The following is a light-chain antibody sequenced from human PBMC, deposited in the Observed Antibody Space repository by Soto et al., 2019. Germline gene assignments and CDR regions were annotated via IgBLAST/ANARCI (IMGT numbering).Light chain of an antibody. J-gene: IGKJ2*01. CDR2: LGS. V-gene: IGKV2-28*01. Sequence: DIVMTQSPLSLPVTPGEPASISCRSSQSLLHSNGYKYLNWYLQKPGQSPQLLIYLGSNRASGVPDRFSGSASGTDFTLKISRVEAEDVGVYYCVQLLQTPHTFGQGTKLDIK. CDR1: QSLLHSNGYKY. CDR3: VQLLQTPHT.